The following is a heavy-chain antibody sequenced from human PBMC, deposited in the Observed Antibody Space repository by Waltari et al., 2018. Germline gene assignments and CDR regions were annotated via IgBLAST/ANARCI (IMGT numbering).Heavy chain of an antibody. Sequence: QVQLQESGPGLVKPSETLTLTCTVSGGSMSDNYWNWIRQPAGKGLEWMWRVFASGRTHYNPSLQSRVTMAADTSKNQFSLRLTSVTAADTAVYFCARAQERRDALDFWSQGTLVTVSS. CDR3: ARAQERRDALDF. D-gene: IGHD1-1*01. CDR2: VFASGRT. J-gene: IGHJ3*01. V-gene: IGHV4-4*07. CDR1: GGSMSDNY.